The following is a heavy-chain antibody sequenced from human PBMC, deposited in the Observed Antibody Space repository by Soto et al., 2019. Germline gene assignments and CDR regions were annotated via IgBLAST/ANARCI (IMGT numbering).Heavy chain of an antibody. CDR3: ARTPYCGGDCYPEYFQH. J-gene: IGHJ1*01. Sequence: EVQLVESGGGLVQPGGSLRLSCAASGFTFSSYWMSWVRQAPGKGLEWVANIKQDGSEKYYVDSVKGRFTISRDNAKNSLYLQMNSLRAEDTAVYYCARTPYCGGDCYPEYFQHWGQGTLVTVSS. CDR1: GFTFSSYW. V-gene: IGHV3-7*03. CDR2: IKQDGSEK. D-gene: IGHD2-21*02.